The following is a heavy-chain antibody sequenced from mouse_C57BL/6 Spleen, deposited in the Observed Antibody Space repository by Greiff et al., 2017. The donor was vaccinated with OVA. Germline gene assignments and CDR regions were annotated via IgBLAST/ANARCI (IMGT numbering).Heavy chain of an antibody. CDR3: ASYYYGSRIYYDYDGFAY. CDR2: IDPSDSYT. CDR1: GYTFTSYW. D-gene: IGHD1-1*01. J-gene: IGHJ3*01. Sequence: QVQLKQPGAELVKPGASVKLSCKASGYTFTSYWMQWVKQRPGQGLEWIGEIDPSDSYTNYNQKFKGKATLTVDTSSSTAYMQLSSLTSEDSAVYYCASYYYGSRIYYDYDGFAYWGQGTLVTVSA. V-gene: IGHV1-50*01.